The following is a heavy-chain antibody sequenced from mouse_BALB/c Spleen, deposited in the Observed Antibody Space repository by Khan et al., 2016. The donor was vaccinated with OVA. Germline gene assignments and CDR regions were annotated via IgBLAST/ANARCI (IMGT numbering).Heavy chain of an antibody. CDR3: ARGGAGYYGDDGGAMEY. Sequence: QIQLVQSGPELKKPGETVRISCKASGYTFTTAGIQWVQKMPGKGLKWIGWINTHSGVPKYAEDFKGRFAFSLEISVNTAYLQITTLKSENTATYFCARGGAGYYGDDGGAMEYWGQGTSVTVSS. D-gene: IGHD2-2*01. J-gene: IGHJ4*01. CDR2: INTHSGVP. CDR1: GYTFTTAG. V-gene: IGHV9-4*02.